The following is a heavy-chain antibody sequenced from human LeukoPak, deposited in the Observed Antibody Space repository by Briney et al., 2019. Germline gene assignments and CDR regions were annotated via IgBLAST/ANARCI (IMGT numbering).Heavy chain of an antibody. D-gene: IGHD2-21*01. V-gene: IGHV4-61*02. CDR3: ARGIGGDVFDI. CDR1: GGSISSGSYY. CDR2: IYTSGST. J-gene: IGHJ3*02. Sequence: PSQTLSLTCTVSGGSISSGSYYWSWIRQPAGKGLEWIGRIYTSGSTNYNPSLKGRVTISVDTSKNQFSLKLSSVTAADTAVYYCARGIGGDVFDIWGQGTMVTVSS.